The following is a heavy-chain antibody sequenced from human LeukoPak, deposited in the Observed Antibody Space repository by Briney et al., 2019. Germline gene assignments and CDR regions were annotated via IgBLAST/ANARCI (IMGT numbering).Heavy chain of an antibody. V-gene: IGHV1-2*02. J-gene: IGHJ4*02. Sequence: ASVKVSCKASGYTFTGYYMHWVRQAPGRGLEWMGWINPNSGGTNYAQKFQGRVTMTRDTSISTAYMELSRLRSDDTAVYYCAREYYYDSSPDYWGQGTLVTVSS. D-gene: IGHD3-22*01. CDR2: INPNSGGT. CDR1: GYTFTGYY. CDR3: AREYYYDSSPDY.